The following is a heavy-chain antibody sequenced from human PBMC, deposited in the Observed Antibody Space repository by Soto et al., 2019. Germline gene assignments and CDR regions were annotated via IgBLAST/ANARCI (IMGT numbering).Heavy chain of an antibody. V-gene: IGHV1-69*13. CDR3: AGGEQQLVSYYYYGMDV. CDR2: IIPIFGTA. J-gene: IGHJ6*02. D-gene: IGHD6-13*01. CDR1: GGTFSSYA. Sequence: SVKVSCKASGGTFSSYAISWVRQAPGQWLEWMGGIIPIFGTANYAQKFQGRVTITADESTSTAYMELSSLRSEDTAVYYCAGGEQQLVSYYYYGMDVWGQGTTVTVSS.